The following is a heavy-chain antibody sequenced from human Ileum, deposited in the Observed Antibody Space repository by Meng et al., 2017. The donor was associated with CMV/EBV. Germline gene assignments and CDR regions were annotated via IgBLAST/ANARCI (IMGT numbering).Heavy chain of an antibody. J-gene: IGHJ5*02. D-gene: IGHD1-26*01. Sequence: CSASGFTFSNFGMHWVRQAPGKGLEWVVVIWGDGSEKYYSDSVKGRFTISRDNPKNTLYLQMNSLRPEDTAVYFCAKGGSGSYDWFDPWGQGTLVTVSS. CDR2: IWGDGSEK. CDR1: GFTFSNFG. CDR3: AKGGSGSYDWFDP. V-gene: IGHV3-33*03.